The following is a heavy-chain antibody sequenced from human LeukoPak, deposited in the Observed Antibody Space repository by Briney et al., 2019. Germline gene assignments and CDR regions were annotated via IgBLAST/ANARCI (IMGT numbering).Heavy chain of an antibody. J-gene: IGHJ5*02. CDR3: ARDRPGRYCSTTSCFTASPFAP. Sequence: SVKVSCKASGGTFTNYAISWVRQAPGQGLEWMGGIIPIFATANYAQKFQGRVTITADESTSTAYMELSSLRSEDTAVYYCARDRPGRYCSTTSCFTASPFAPWGQGTLVTVSS. D-gene: IGHD2-2*02. CDR2: IIPIFATA. V-gene: IGHV1-69*13. CDR1: GGTFTNYA.